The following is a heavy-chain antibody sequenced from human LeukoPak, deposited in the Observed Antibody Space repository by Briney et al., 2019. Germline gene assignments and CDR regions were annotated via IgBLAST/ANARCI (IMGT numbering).Heavy chain of an antibody. D-gene: IGHD1-26*01. Sequence: GGSLRLSCAASGFTFSNYAMTGVRQAPGRGLEWISAINDRGGDTYYADSVKGRFTISRDNSKNTLYLQMNSLRAEDTAVYYCAKGLRGNYDYWGQGTLVTVSS. V-gene: IGHV3-23*01. CDR1: GFTFSNYA. CDR2: INDRGGDT. CDR3: AKGLRGNYDY. J-gene: IGHJ4*02.